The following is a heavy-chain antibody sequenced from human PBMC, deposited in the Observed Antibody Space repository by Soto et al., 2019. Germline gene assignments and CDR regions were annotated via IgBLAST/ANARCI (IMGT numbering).Heavy chain of an antibody. V-gene: IGHV4-30-2*01. Sequence: SETLSLTCAASGGSISSGGYSWSWIRQPPGKGLEWIGYIYHSGSTYYNPSLKSRVTISVDRSKNQFSLKLSSVTAADTAVYYCARGVHCSSTSCYTGNWFDPWGQGTLVTVSS. J-gene: IGHJ5*02. CDR1: GGSISSGGYS. CDR2: IYHSGST. D-gene: IGHD2-2*02. CDR3: ARGVHCSSTSCYTGNWFDP.